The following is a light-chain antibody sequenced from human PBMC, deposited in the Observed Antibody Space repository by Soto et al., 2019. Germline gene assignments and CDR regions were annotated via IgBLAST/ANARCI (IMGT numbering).Light chain of an antibody. V-gene: IGLV1-40*01. J-gene: IGLJ2*01. CDR2: ANS. Sequence: SVLTQPPSVSGAPGQRVTISCTGSSSNIGAGYGVHWYQLLPGTAPKLLIYANSDRPSGVPDRFSGSKSGSSASLAITGLQAEDEADYYCQSYDSSLSAVVFGGGTKLTVL. CDR3: QSYDSSLSAVV. CDR1: SSNIGAGYG.